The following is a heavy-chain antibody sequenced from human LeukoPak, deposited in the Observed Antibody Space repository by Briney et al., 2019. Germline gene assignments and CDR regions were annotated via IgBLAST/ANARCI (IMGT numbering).Heavy chain of an antibody. D-gene: IGHD2-21*02. CDR2: ISTYNANT. V-gene: IGHV1-18*01. Sequence: ASVKISCKASGYTFTNYGLCWVRQAPGQGLEWMGWISTYNANTNYAQKFQVRVTMTTDTSTSTAYMELRSLRSDDTAVYYCARAGHCGGDCLDYWGQGTLVTVSS. CDR1: GYTFTNYG. CDR3: ARAGHCGGDCLDY. J-gene: IGHJ4*02.